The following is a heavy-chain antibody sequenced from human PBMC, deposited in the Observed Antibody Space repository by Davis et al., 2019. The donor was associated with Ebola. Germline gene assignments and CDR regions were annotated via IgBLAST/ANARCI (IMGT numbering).Heavy chain of an antibody. V-gene: IGHV4-59*01. CDR2: IYYSGST. D-gene: IGHD4-17*01. CDR1: GGSISSYY. Sequence: MPSETLSLTCTVSGGSISSYYWSWIRQPPVKGLEWIGYIYYSGSTNYNPSLKSRVTISVDTSKNQFSLKLSSVTAADTAVYYCARTTGDYSFDYWGQGTLVTVSS. J-gene: IGHJ4*02. CDR3: ARTTGDYSFDY.